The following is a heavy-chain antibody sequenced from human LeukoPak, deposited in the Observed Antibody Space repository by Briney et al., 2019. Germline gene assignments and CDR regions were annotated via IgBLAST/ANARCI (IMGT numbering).Heavy chain of an antibody. Sequence: ASVKVSCKASGGTFSSYAISWVRQAPGQGLEWMGGIIPIFGTANYAQKFQGRVTITADKSTSTAYMELSSLRSEDTAVYYCATNPEDIVVEDYYYYGMDVWGKGTTVTVSS. V-gene: IGHV1-69*06. J-gene: IGHJ6*04. D-gene: IGHD2-2*01. CDR1: GGTFSSYA. CDR3: ATNPEDIVVEDYYYYGMDV. CDR2: IIPIFGTA.